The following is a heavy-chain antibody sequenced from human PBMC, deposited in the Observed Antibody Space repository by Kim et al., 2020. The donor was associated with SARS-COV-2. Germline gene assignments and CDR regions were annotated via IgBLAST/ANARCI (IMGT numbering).Heavy chain of an antibody. CDR2: IGTAGDT. D-gene: IGHD7-27*01. Sequence: GGSLRLSCAASGFTFSSYDMHWVRQATGKGLEWVSAIGTAGDTYYPGSVKGRFTISRENAKNSLYLQMNSLRAGDTAVYYCARAANWGQFDYWGQGTLVTVSS. CDR3: ARAANWGQFDY. J-gene: IGHJ4*02. V-gene: IGHV3-13*04. CDR1: GFTFSSYD.